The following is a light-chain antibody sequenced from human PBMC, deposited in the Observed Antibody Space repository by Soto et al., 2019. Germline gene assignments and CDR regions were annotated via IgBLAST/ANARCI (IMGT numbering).Light chain of an antibody. CDR1: QSINSRY. CDR2: GAS. Sequence: EIVLTQSPGTLSLSPGERATLSCRASQSINSRYLAWYQQKPGQAPRHLIYGASSRATGIPDRFSGSGSGTDFTLTISRLEPEDFAVYYCQQFGSSPGFTFGPGTIVDIK. CDR3: QQFGSSPGFT. V-gene: IGKV3-20*01. J-gene: IGKJ3*01.